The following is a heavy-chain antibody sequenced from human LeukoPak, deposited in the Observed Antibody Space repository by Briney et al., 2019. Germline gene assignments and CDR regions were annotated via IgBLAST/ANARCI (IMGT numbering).Heavy chain of an antibody. V-gene: IGHV4-4*02. Sequence: SETLSLTCAVSGGSISSSNWWSWVRQPPGQGLEWIGEIYHSGSTNYNPSLKSRVTISVDKSKNQFSLKLSSVTAADTAVYYCARCYDSSGLLDYWGRGTLVTVSS. CDR2: IYHSGST. D-gene: IGHD3-22*01. CDR3: ARCYDSSGLLDY. J-gene: IGHJ4*02. CDR1: GGSISSSNW.